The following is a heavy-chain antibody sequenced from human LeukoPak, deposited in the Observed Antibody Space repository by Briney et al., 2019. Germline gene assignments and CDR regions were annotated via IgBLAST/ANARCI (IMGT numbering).Heavy chain of an antibody. CDR1: GGSFSGYY. CDR2: INHSGST. CDR3: ARGAPYYYGSGSTFDY. D-gene: IGHD3-10*01. V-gene: IGHV4-34*01. J-gene: IGHJ4*02. Sequence: SETLSLTCAVYGGSFSGYYWSWIRQPSGKGLEWVGEINHSGSTNYNPSLKSRVTISVDTSKNQFSLKLSSVTAADTAVYYCARGAPYYYGSGSTFDYWGQGTLVTVSS.